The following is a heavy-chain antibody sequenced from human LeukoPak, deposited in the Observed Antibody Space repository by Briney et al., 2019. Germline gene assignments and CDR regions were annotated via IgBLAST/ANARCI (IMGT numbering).Heavy chain of an antibody. CDR2: MNPNSGNT. CDR1: GYTFTSYD. D-gene: IGHD3-10*01. J-gene: IGHJ6*02. Sequence: GASVKVSCKASGYTFTSYDINWVRQATGQGLEWMGWMNPNSGNTGYAQKFQGRVTMTRNTSISTAYMELSSLRSEDTAVYYCARRVSRVRGVQRNYYGMDVWGQGTTVTVSS. V-gene: IGHV1-8*01. CDR3: ARRVSRVRGVQRNYYGMDV.